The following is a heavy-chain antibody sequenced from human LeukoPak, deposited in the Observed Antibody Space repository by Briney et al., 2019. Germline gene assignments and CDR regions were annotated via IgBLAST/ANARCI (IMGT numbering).Heavy chain of an antibody. D-gene: IGHD3-22*01. V-gene: IGHV3-33*01. J-gene: IGHJ4*02. CDR1: RFTFSSYG. CDR2: IWYDGSNK. Sequence: AGSLRLSCAASRFTFSSYGMLWVRQAPGQGLEGGAVIWYDGSNKYYADSVKGRFTISRDNSKNTLYLQMNSLRAEDTAVYYCAREEHYYDSRELIDYWGQGTLVTVSS. CDR3: AREEHYYDSRELIDY.